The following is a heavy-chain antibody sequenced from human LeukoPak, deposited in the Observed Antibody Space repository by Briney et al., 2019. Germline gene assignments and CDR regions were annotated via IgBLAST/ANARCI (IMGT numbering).Heavy chain of an antibody. Sequence: GESLKISCKGSGYSFTRYYIGWVRQMPGKGLEWMGIIYPGDSDTRYSPSFQGQVTISADKSISTAYLQWSSLKASDTAMYYCARYRYCSGGNCYGPDYWGQGTLVTISS. D-gene: IGHD2-15*01. CDR2: IYPGDSDT. V-gene: IGHV5-51*01. CDR3: ARYRYCSGGNCYGPDY. CDR1: GYSFTRYY. J-gene: IGHJ4*02.